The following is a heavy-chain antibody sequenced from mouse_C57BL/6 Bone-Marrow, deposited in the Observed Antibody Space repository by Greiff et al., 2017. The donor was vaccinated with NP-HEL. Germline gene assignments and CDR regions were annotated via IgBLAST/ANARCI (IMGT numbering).Heavy chain of an antibody. CDR2: INPGSGGT. Sequence: VQLQQSGAELVRPGTSVKVSCKASGYAFTNYLIEWVKQRPGQGLEWIGVINPGSGGTNYNEKFKGKATLTADKSSSTAYMQLSSLTSEDSAVYFCARWYYGSEDCWYFDVWGTGTTVTVSS. V-gene: IGHV1-54*01. J-gene: IGHJ1*03. CDR1: GYAFTNYL. D-gene: IGHD1-1*01. CDR3: ARWYYGSEDCWYFDV.